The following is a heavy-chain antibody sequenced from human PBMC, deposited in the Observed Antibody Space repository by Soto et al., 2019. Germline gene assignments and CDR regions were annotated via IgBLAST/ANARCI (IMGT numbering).Heavy chain of an antibody. D-gene: IGHD3-10*01. V-gene: IGHV3-72*01. CDR2: TRNKANSYTT. CDR1: GFTFSDHY. CDR3: AALQYYRDAFDI. J-gene: IGHJ3*02. Sequence: SLRLSCAASGFTFSDHYMDWVRQAPGKGLEWVGRTRNKANSYTTEYAASVKGRFTISRDDSKNSLYLQMNSLKTEDTAVYYCAALQYYRDAFDIWGQGTMVTVSS.